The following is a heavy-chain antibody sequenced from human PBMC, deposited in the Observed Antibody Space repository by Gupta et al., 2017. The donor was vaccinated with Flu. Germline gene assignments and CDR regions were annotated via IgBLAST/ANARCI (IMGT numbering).Heavy chain of an antibody. CDR2: ISSNGGST. V-gene: IGHV3-64*01. D-gene: IGHD2-2*01. CDR3: ARFYCSSTSCLFDY. CDR1: GFTFSTYA. Sequence: EVPLVESGGGLVQPGGSLRLSCAASGFTFSTYAMHWVRQAPGKGLEYVSAISSNGGSTYYANSVKGRFTVSRDNSKNTLYLQMGSLRAEDMAVYYCARFYCSSTSCLFDYWGQGTLVTVST. J-gene: IGHJ4*02.